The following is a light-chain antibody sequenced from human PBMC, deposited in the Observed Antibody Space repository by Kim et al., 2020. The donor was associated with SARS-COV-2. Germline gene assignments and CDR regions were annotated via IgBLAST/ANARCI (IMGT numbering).Light chain of an antibody. J-gene: IGKJ1*01. Sequence: ASVGDRVTITCRASQGIRNDLGWYQQKPGKAPKFLIYAASSLQSGVPLRFSGSGSGTNFTLTISSLQPEDFATYYCLQDSNFPWTFGQGTKVDIK. CDR2: AAS. CDR1: QGIRND. CDR3: LQDSNFPWT. V-gene: IGKV1-6*01.